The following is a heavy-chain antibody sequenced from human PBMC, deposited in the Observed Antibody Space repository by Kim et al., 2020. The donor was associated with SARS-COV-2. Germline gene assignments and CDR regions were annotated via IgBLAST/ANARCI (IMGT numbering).Heavy chain of an antibody. Sequence: GGSLRLSCIGSGFTFGDFAVTWFRQAPGKGLEWVGFIRSKPYGGTTEYAASVTGRFSISRDDSKSTAFLQMNSLRSEDTGVYYCSRANTPITEGIFYYFDYWGQGTLVTVSS. CDR1: GFTFGDFA. V-gene: IGHV3-49*03. CDR3: SRANTPITEGIFYYFDY. CDR2: IRSKPYGGTT. J-gene: IGHJ4*02.